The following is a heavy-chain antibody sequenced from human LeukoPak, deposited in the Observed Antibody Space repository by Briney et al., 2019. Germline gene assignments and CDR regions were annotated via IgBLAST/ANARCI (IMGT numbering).Heavy chain of an antibody. Sequence: GESLKISFKGSGYRFTSYWIGWVRPMPGKGLGWMGIIYPGDSDTRYSPSFQGQVTISAHKPISTAYLQWSSLKASDTAMYYCARLYGSGSYYRVLYYYYYMDVWGKGTTVTVSS. CDR3: ARLYGSGSYYRVLYYYYYMDV. D-gene: IGHD3-10*01. V-gene: IGHV5-51*01. CDR2: IYPGDSDT. CDR1: GYRFTSYW. J-gene: IGHJ6*03.